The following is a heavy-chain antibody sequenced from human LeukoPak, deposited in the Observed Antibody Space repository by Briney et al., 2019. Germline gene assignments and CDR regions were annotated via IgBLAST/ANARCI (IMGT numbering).Heavy chain of an antibody. CDR3: ARGPLSVNWFDP. V-gene: IGHV4-59*01. J-gene: IGHJ5*02. CDR1: GGSISSYY. CDR2: IYYSGST. Sequence: ETLSLTCSVSGGSISSYYWSWIRQPPGKGLEWIGYIYYSGSTNYNPSLKSRVTISVDTSKNQFSLKLSSVTAADTAVYYCARGPLSVNWFDPWGQGTLVTVSS.